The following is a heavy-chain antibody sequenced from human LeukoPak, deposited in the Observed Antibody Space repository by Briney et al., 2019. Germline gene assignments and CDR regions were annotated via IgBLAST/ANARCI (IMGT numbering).Heavy chain of an antibody. CDR3: ARGGDWNVNRFDY. J-gene: IGHJ4*02. D-gene: IGHD1-1*01. CDR1: GFTVSSNY. CDR2: IYSGGST. V-gene: IGHV3-66*01. Sequence: SGGSLRLSCAASGFTVSSNYMSWVRQAPGKGLEWVSVIYSGGSTYYADSVKGRFTISRDNSKNTLYLQMNSLGAEDTAVYYCARGGDWNVNRFDYWGQGTLVTVSS.